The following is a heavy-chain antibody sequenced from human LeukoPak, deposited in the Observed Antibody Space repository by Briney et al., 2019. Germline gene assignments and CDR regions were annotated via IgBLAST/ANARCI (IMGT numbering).Heavy chain of an antibody. V-gene: IGHV3-74*01. CDR1: GFTFSSYW. D-gene: IGHD6-19*01. J-gene: IGHJ4*02. Sequence: GGSLRLSCAASGFTFSSYWIHWVRQAPGNGLVWVSRINTDGSRTTYADSVKGRFTISRDNAKNTLYLQMNSLRAEDTAVYYCAREGAGSGWSGYYDYWGQGTLVTVSS. CDR3: AREGAGSGWSGYYDY. CDR2: INTDGSRT.